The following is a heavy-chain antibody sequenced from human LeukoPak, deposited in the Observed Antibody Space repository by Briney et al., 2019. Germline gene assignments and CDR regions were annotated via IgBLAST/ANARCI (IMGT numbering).Heavy chain of an antibody. J-gene: IGHJ6*03. CDR3: ATAPGGYYYDSSAGRNYYYYYMDV. D-gene: IGHD3-22*01. CDR1: GGTFSSYA. CDR2: IIPIFGTA. Sequence: SSVKVSCKASGGTFSSYAISWVRQAPGQGLEWMGGIIPIFGTANYAQKFQGRVTITADESTSTAYMELSSLRSEDTAVYYCATAPGGYYYDSSAGRNYYYYYMDVWGKGTTVTVSS. V-gene: IGHV1-69*13.